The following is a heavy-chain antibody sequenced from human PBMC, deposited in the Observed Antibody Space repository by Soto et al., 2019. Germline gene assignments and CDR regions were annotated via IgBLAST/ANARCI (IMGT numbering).Heavy chain of an antibody. D-gene: IGHD6-19*01. V-gene: IGHV1-2*04. CDR2: INPNSGGT. J-gene: IGHJ4*02. CDR3: ARAGSSGVGSDY. CDR1: GYTFTGYY. Sequence: ASVKVSCKASGYTFTGYYMHWVRQAPGQGLEWMGWINPNSGGTNYAQKFQGWVTMTRDTSISTAYMELSRLRSDDTAVYYCARAGSSGVGSDYWGQGTLVTVSS.